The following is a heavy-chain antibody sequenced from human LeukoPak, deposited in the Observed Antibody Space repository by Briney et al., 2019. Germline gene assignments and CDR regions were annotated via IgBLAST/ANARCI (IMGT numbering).Heavy chain of an antibody. CDR1: GYTFTSYG. Sequence: ASVKVSCKASGYTFTSYGISWVRQAPGQGLEWMGWISAYNGNTNYAQKLQGRVTMTTDTSTSTAYMELRSLGSDDTAVYYCARDEGYCSSTSCSEFDYWGQGTLVTVSS. CDR2: ISAYNGNT. D-gene: IGHD2-2*01. V-gene: IGHV1-18*01. CDR3: ARDEGYCSSTSCSEFDY. J-gene: IGHJ4*02.